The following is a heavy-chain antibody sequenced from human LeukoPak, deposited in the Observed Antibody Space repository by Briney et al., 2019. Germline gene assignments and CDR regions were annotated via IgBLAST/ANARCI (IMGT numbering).Heavy chain of an antibody. CDR3: ARGVTSSSYYYGMDV. J-gene: IGHJ6*02. V-gene: IGHV4-34*01. Sequence: SETLSLTCAVYGGSFSGYYWSWIRQPPGKGLEWIGEINHSGSTNYNPSLKSRVTISVDTSKNQFSLKLSSVTAADTAVYYCARGVTSSSYYYGMDVWGQGTTVTVSS. D-gene: IGHD6-6*01. CDR2: INHSGST. CDR1: GGSFSGYY.